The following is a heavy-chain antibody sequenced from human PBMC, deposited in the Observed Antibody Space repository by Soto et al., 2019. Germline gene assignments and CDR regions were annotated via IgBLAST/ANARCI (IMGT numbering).Heavy chain of an antibody. Sequence: GRSLRLSGEGSGCKVSSYSMTCVRQDTGKGLEWVSSISSSSSYIYYADSVKGRFTISRDNAKNSLYLQMNSLRAEDTAVYYCARRVAGGPIVVVTAAAGYFDYCGQGTLVTVSS. V-gene: IGHV3-21*01. D-gene: IGHD2-21*02. CDR1: GCKVSSYS. J-gene: IGHJ4*02. CDR3: ARRVAGGPIVVVTAAAGYFDY. CDR2: ISSSSSYI.